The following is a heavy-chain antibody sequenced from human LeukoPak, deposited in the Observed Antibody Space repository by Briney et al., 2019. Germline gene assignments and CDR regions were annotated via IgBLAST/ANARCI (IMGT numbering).Heavy chain of an antibody. V-gene: IGHV4-30-4*08. D-gene: IGHD1-1*01. J-gene: IGHJ6*03. CDR2: IYYSGST. CDR1: GGSFSGYY. Sequence: SETLSLTCAVYGGSFSGYYWSWIRQPPGKGLEWIGYIYYSGSTYYNPSLKSRVTISVDTSKNQFSLKLSSVTAADTAVYYCARGATWNLNYYYYYMDVWGKGTTVTVSS. CDR3: ARGATWNLNYYYYYMDV.